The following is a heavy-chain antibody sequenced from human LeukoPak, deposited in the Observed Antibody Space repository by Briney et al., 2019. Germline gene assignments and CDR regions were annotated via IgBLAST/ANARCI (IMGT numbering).Heavy chain of an antibody. Sequence: SVKVSCKASGGTFSSYAISWVRQAPGQGLEWMGRIIPILGIANYAQKFQGRVTITADKSTSTAYMELSSLRSEDTAVYYCARPLGYCSGGSCYYNYYGMDVWGQGTTVTVSS. CDR3: ARPLGYCSGGSCYYNYYGMDV. J-gene: IGHJ6*02. D-gene: IGHD2-15*01. CDR2: IIPILGIA. CDR1: GGTFSSYA. V-gene: IGHV1-69*04.